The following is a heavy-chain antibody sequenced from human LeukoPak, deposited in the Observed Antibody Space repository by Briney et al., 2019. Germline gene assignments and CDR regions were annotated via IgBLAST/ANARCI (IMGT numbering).Heavy chain of an antibody. D-gene: IGHD2-2*01. J-gene: IGHJ5*02. CDR1: GYTFSSYD. Sequence: GGSLKLSCTASGYTFSSYDMNWVRQATGQGLEWVGWMNPDSGNTDYAESVKGRFTMSRGTSTSTAYMELSSLRSEDTAVYYCARGAWPAVIATRWFDPWGQGTQVTVSS. CDR2: MNPDSGNT. CDR3: ARGAWPAVIATRWFDP. V-gene: IGHV1-8*01.